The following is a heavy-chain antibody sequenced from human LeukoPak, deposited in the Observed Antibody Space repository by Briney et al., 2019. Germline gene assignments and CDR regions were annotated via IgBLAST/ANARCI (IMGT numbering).Heavy chain of an antibody. CDR2: INSDGCST. D-gene: IGHD3-22*01. Sequence: QPGGSLRLSCAASGFTFSSYWMHWVRQAPGKGLVWISRINSDGCSTSYGDSVQGRFTISRDNANNTLYLQMNSLRAEDTAVYYCARDAGFGYYDSSGYYYDYWGQGTLVTVSS. CDR1: GFTFSSYW. J-gene: IGHJ4*02. CDR3: ARDAGFGYYDSSGYYYDY. V-gene: IGHV3-74*01.